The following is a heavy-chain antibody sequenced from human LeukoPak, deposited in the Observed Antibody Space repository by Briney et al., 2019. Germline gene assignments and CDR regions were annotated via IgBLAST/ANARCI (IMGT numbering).Heavy chain of an antibody. D-gene: IGHD1-26*01. CDR1: GFTFSNYY. CDR2: INPSVGST. V-gene: IGHV1-46*01. CDR3: ARDRVGSITSPFDY. J-gene: IGHJ4*02. Sequence: SVKVSCKVSGFTFSNYYIHWVRQAPGQGLEYMGIINPSVGSTNYAQTFQDRVTMTSDPSTSTVYMELNRLRSEGTALYYCARDRVGSITSPFDYWGQGTLITVSS.